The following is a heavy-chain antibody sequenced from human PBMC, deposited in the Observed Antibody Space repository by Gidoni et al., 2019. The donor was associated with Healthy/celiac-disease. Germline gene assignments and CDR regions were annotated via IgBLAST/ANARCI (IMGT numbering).Heavy chain of an antibody. D-gene: IGHD2-2*01. CDR1: GFTFDDYA. V-gene: IGHV3-9*01. CDR3: AKGAPSSTYLSPMDY. CDR2: IRWNGGNV. Sequence: EVQLVESGGGLVQPGRSLRLSCAVSGFTFDDYAMQWVRQAPGKGLELVSGIRWNGGNVGDAVSVKGRFTISRDNAKNSLYLQMNSLRPEDTALYYCAKGAPSSTYLSPMDYWGQGTLVTVSS. J-gene: IGHJ4*02.